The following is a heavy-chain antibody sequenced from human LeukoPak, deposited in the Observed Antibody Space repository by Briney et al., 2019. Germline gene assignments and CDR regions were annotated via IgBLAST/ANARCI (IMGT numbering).Heavy chain of an antibody. V-gene: IGHV1-69*05. CDR2: IIPIFGTA. Sequence: SVKVSCKPSRGTFSSYAISWVRQAPGQGLEWMGRIIPIFGTANYAQKFQGRVTITTDESKSTAYMELSSLRSEDTAVYYCARDSCSGGSCYRGFDYWGQGTLVTVSS. J-gene: IGHJ4*02. CDR3: ARDSCSGGSCYRGFDY. CDR1: RGTFSSYA. D-gene: IGHD2-15*01.